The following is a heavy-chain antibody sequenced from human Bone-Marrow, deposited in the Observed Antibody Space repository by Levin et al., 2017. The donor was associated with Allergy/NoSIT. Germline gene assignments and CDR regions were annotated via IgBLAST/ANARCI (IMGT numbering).Heavy chain of an antibody. D-gene: IGHD3/OR15-3a*01. V-gene: IGHV3-21*01. Sequence: PGGSLRLSCAASGFTFSSYSMNWVRQAPGKGLEWVSSISSSSSYIYYADSVKGRFTISRDNAKNSLYLQMNSLRAEDTAVYYCAINYDFWTAGFDYWGQGTLVTVSS. CDR1: GFTFSSYS. CDR2: ISSSSSYI. CDR3: AINYDFWTAGFDY. J-gene: IGHJ4*02.